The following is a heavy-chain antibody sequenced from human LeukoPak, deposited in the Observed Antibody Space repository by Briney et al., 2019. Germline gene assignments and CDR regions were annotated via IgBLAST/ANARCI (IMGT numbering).Heavy chain of an antibody. CDR1: GFTFSSYW. V-gene: IGHV3-7*01. J-gene: IGHJ5*02. D-gene: IGHD6-13*01. Sequence: GGSLRLSCAASGFTFSSYWMSWVRQTPGKGLEWVANIKKDGSEKYYVDSVKGRFTISRDNAKNSLYLQMNSLRVEDTAVYYCASRSINWYRGNNWFDPWGQGTLVTVSS. CDR3: ASRSINWYRGNNWFDP. CDR2: IKKDGSEK.